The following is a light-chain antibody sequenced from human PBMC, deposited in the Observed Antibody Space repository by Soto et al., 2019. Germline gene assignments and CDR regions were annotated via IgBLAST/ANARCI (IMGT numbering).Light chain of an antibody. CDR3: QQYGGSPIT. V-gene: IGKV3-20*01. CDR1: QSVSSY. Sequence: EIVLTQSPATLSLSPGERATLSCRASQSVSSYLAWYQQKPGQAPRLLISGASMRASGVPVRFIGSGSGTDFTLTITRLEPEDFAVYYCQQYGGSPITFGLGTKVAIK. J-gene: IGKJ1*01. CDR2: GAS.